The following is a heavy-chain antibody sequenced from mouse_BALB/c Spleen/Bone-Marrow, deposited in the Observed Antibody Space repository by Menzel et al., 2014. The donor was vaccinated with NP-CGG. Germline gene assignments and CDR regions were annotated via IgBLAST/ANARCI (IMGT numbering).Heavy chain of an antibody. V-gene: IGHV14-4*02. CDR3: PRDRFPPPWFAY. CDR1: GFNIKDYY. J-gene: IGHJ3*01. CDR2: IDPENGDT. D-gene: IGHD2-14*01. Sequence: EVKLEESGAELVRSGASVKLSCTASGFNIKDYYMHWVKQRPEQGLEWIGWIDPENGDTEYAPQFQGKATMTADTSSNTAYLQLSSLTSEDTAVYYGPRDRFPPPWFAYWGQGTLVTVSA.